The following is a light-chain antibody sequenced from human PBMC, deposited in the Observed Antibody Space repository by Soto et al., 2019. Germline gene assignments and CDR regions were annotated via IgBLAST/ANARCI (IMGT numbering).Light chain of an antibody. J-gene: IGLJ2*01. V-gene: IGLV1-40*01. CDR3: QSYDSSREGV. CDR1: SSNIGAGYD. Sequence: QSVLTQPPSVSGAPGQRVTISCTGSSSNIGAGYDVHWYQQLPGTAPKLLIYGNSNRPSGVPDRFSGSNSGTSASLAITGLQAEDEADYYCQSYDSSREGVFGGGTKLTVL. CDR2: GNS.